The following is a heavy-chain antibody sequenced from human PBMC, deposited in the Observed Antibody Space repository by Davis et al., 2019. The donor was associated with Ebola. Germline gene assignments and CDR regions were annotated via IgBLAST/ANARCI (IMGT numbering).Heavy chain of an antibody. Sequence: GGSLRLSCAASGFTFTTYYMNWVRQAPGKGLEWVANMKEDGSEQNYVDSVKGRFIIFRDNAKNSLYLQMSSLRAEDTAVYYRARSTRASVSAYSSQDYWGQGTLVTVSP. CDR1: GFTFTTYY. J-gene: IGHJ4*02. D-gene: IGHD6-19*01. V-gene: IGHV3-7*01. CDR3: ARSTRASVSAYSSQDY. CDR2: MKEDGSEQ.